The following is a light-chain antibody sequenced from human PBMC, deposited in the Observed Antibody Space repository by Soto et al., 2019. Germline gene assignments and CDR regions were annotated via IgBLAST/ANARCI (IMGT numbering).Light chain of an antibody. Sequence: EIVLTQSPGTLSLSPGERATLSCRASQSVSSSYLAWYQQKPGQAPRLLIYGASSRATGIPDRFSGSGSGKDVTLTISRLEPEDFSVYYCQQYDNSPALFTFGPGTKVDIK. V-gene: IGKV3-20*01. CDR3: QQYDNSPALFT. CDR1: QSVSSSY. J-gene: IGKJ3*01. CDR2: GAS.